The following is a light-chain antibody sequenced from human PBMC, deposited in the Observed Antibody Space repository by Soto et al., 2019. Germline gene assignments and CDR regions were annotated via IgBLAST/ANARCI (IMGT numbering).Light chain of an antibody. CDR2: AAS. V-gene: IGKV3-15*01. CDR3: QQYNDSAQT. J-gene: IGKJ4*02. CDR1: QSVSSN. Sequence: EILMTQSPGTLSVSPGERATLSCRASQSVSSNLAWYQRKPGQAPRLLIYAASTRATGIPARFSASGSGTEFTLTISSLQSQDFAVYYCQQYNDSAQTFGGGTKVETK.